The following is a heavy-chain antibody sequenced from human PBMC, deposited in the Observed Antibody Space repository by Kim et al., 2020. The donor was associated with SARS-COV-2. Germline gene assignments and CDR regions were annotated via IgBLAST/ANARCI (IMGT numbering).Heavy chain of an antibody. V-gene: IGHV3-21*01. J-gene: IGHJ4*02. CDR2: IGIGSFDA. CDR1: GFTFSSHA. D-gene: IGHD1-20*01. Sequence: GGSLRLSCVGSGFTFSSHAMTWVRQAPGKGLEWVSSIGIGSFDAHYRESVKGRFTISRDNAKNSVYLEMHSLRDEDRGVYYCARVRRLVYDIGWMYLGGQETLVTLLS. CDR3: ARVRRLVYDIGWMYL.